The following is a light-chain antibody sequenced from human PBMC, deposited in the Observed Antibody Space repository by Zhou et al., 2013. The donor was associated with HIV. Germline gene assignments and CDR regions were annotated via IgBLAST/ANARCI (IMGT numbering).Light chain of an antibody. J-gene: IGKJ5*01. CDR2: GAS. V-gene: IGKV3-20*01. Sequence: EIVLTQSPGTLSLSPGERATLSCRASQTVSSSLLAWYQQKPGQAPRLLIYGASSRATGIPDRFSGSGSGTDFTLTISRLEPEDFAVYFCQQYDSSPITFGQGTRL. CDR1: QTVSSSL. CDR3: QQYDSSPIT.